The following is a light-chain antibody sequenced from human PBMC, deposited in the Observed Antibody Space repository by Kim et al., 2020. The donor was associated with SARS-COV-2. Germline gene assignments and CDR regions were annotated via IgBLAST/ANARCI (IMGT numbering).Light chain of an antibody. Sequence: VSPRGRATLACRASQSLNNNFAWYPQEPCQAPRLLILGASAKAAGIPARFSGSGSWARFTLTISSLQSEDLAVYYCQQYNYWPRTFGQETKVVIK. CDR1: QSLNNN. J-gene: IGKJ1*01. CDR2: GAS. V-gene: IGKV3-15*01. CDR3: QQYNYWPRT.